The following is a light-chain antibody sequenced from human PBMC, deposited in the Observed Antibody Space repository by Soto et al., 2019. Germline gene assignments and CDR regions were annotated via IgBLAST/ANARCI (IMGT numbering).Light chain of an antibody. CDR1: SSDVGGYNY. CDR3: QSYDSSLSASYV. CDR2: EVN. Sequence: QSALTQPASVSGSPGQSITISCTGTSSDVGGYNYVSWYQQHPGQAPKLVIYEVNDRPSGVSIRFSGSKSGNRASLTISGLRAEDEADYYCQSYDSSLSASYVFGGGTKLTVL. J-gene: IGLJ1*01. V-gene: IGLV2-14*01.